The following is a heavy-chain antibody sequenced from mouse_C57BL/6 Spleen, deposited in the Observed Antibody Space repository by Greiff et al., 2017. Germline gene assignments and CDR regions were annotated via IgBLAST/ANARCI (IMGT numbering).Heavy chain of an antibody. CDR3: ARSYELYAMDY. Sequence: EVKLLESGPGLVKPSQSLSLTCSVTGYSITSGYYWNWIRQFPGNKLEGMGYIPYDGSNNYNPSLKNRISMTLDTSKNQFFLKLNSVTTEDTATYYCARSYELYAMDYWGQGTSVTVSS. J-gene: IGHJ4*01. CDR1: GYSITSGYY. CDR2: IPYDGSN. D-gene: IGHD2-3*01. V-gene: IGHV3-6*01.